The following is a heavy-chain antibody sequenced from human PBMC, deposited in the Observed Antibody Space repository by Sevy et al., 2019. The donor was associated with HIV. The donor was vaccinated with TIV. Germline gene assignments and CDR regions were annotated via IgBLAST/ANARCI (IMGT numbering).Heavy chain of an antibody. CDR3: AKARVFNNYGETNWFDP. D-gene: IGHD4-17*01. V-gene: IGHV3-23*01. J-gene: IGHJ5*02. CDR1: GFTFSSYA. CDR2: ISGSGGST. Sequence: GGSLRLSCAASGFTFSSYAMSWVRQAPGKGLEWVSAISGSGGSTYYADSVKCRFTISRDNSKNTLYLQMNSLRAEDTAVYYCAKARVFNNYGETNWFDPWGQGTLVTVS.